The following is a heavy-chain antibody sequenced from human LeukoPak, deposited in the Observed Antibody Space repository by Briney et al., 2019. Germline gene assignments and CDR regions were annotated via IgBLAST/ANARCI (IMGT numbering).Heavy chain of an antibody. CDR2: ISSSSSIK. CDR3: ARGKTSTRKTYNWFDP. D-gene: IGHD1-1*01. V-gene: IGHV3-48*04. J-gene: IGHJ5*02. CDR1: GFTFSRYN. Sequence: GGSLRLSCAASGFTFSRYNMDWVRQAPGKGLGWISYISSSSSIKYYADSLKGRFTISRDNAKNSLYLQMKSLRAEDTAVYYCARGKTSTRKTYNWFDPWGQGTLVTVSS.